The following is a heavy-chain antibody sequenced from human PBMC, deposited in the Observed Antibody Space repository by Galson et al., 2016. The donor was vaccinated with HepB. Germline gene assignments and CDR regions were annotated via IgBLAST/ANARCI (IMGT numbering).Heavy chain of an antibody. D-gene: IGHD5-24*01. Sequence: TLSLTCTVSGGSISSGDYYWSWIRHPAGKGLEWIGRIYSSGSTNYNPSLKSRVTIPVEPSKNQFSLKPNSVTAADTSVYYCARDQDGYNPYFYYYFVDVWGKGTTVTLSS. J-gene: IGHJ6*03. CDR1: GGSISSGDYY. CDR2: IYSSGST. CDR3: ARDQDGYNPYFYYYFVDV. V-gene: IGHV4-61*02.